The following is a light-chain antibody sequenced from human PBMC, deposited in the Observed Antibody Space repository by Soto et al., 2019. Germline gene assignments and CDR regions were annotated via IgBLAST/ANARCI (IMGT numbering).Light chain of an antibody. J-gene: IGKJ1*01. CDR2: AAS. CDR1: QIISTY. V-gene: IGKV1-39*01. CDR3: QQTYSAPPT. Sequence: DIQTAQAPSSLSASVGDRVTITCRASQIISTYLNWYQQRAGLAPRLLIYAASSLQSGVPPRFSGSGSGTDFTLTISSLQPEDFATYFCQQTYSAPPTFGQGTRWIS.